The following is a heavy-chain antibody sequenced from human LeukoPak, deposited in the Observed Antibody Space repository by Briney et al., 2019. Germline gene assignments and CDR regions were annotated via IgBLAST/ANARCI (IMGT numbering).Heavy chain of an antibody. V-gene: IGHV4-59*01. CDR1: GGSISSYY. Sequence: SETLSLTCTVSGGSISSYYWTWIRQPPGKGPEWIGYIYYSGSTNYNPSLKSRVTMSVDTSENHFSLRLTSVTPADTAVYYCARETSQKGAHYMDVWGKETTVTISS. J-gene: IGHJ6*03. CDR3: ARETSQKGAHYMDV. D-gene: IGHD3-16*01. CDR2: IYYSGST.